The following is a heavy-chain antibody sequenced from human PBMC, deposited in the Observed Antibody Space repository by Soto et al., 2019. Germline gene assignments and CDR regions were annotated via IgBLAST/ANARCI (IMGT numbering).Heavy chain of an antibody. CDR2: INGDGTGT. D-gene: IGHD4-17*01. CDR1: GFTFSTDR. Sequence: PGGSLRLSCAASGFTFSTDRMHWVREAPGKGLVWVSRINGDGTGTNYADSVKGRFTTSRDNAKNTLYLQMNSLRAEDTAVYYCANYGEANAVTVVRGDYFDYWGQGTLVTVSS. V-gene: IGHV3-74*01. CDR3: ANYGEANAVTVVRGDYFDY. J-gene: IGHJ4*02.